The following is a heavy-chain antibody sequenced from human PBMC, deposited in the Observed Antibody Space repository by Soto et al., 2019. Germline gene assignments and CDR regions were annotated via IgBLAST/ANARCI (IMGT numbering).Heavy chain of an antibody. J-gene: IGHJ6*02. CDR1: GFTFRSYG. CDR3: TKDRSSTLDGMDV. V-gene: IGHV3-33*06. D-gene: IGHD6-13*01. CDR2: IWYDGSNK. Sequence: PGGSLRLSCAASGFTFRSYGMHWVRQAPGKGLEWVAVIWYDGSNKYYADSVKGRFTISRDNSKNTLFLQLNSLRAEDTAAYYCTKDRSSTLDGMDVWGQGTTVTVSS.